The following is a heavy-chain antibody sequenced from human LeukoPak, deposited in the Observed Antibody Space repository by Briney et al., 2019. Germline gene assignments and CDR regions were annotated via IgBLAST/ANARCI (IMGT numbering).Heavy chain of an antibody. CDR2: INPSGGST. J-gene: IGHJ6*02. CDR1: GGTFTSYY. Sequence: ASVKVSCKASGGTFTSYYMHWVRQAPGQGLEWMGIINPSGGSTSYAQKFQGRVTMTRGTSTSTVYMELSSLRSEDTAVYYCARGPVLLWFGESYYYGMDVWGQGTTVTVSS. CDR3: ARGPVLLWFGESYYYGMDV. V-gene: IGHV1-46*01. D-gene: IGHD3-10*01.